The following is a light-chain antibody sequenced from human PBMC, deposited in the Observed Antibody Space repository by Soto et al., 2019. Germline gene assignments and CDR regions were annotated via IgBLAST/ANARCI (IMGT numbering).Light chain of an antibody. CDR2: NNN. V-gene: IGLV1-47*02. Sequence: QSVLTQPPSTSGTPGQGVTISCSGGSSNIGSNYVYWYQQLPGTAPKLLIYNNNQRPSGVPDRFSASKSGTSASLAIRGLRPDDEADYYCSSWDGSLSAYVFGPGTKVTVL. J-gene: IGLJ1*01. CDR1: SSNIGSNY. CDR3: SSWDGSLSAYV.